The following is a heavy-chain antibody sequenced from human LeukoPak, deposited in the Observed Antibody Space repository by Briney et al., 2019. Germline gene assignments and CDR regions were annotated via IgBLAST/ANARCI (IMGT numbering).Heavy chain of an antibody. CDR2: IYYSGST. CDR1: GGSITSYY. CDR3: ASLTTVTQGYFDS. D-gene: IGHD4-17*01. Sequence: PSETLSLTCTVSGGSITSYYWSWVRQPPGKGLEWIGYIYYSGSTNYNPSLKSRLTISVDASKNQFSLKLSSVTATDTAVYYCASLTTVTQGYFDSWGQGTLVTVSS. V-gene: IGHV4-59*08. J-gene: IGHJ4*02.